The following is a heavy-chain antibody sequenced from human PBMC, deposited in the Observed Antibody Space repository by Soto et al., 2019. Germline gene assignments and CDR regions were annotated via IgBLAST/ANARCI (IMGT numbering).Heavy chain of an antibody. V-gene: IGHV1-69*13. D-gene: IGHD3-16*01. J-gene: IGHJ4*02. Sequence: SVKVSCKASGGTFSSYAISWVRQAPGQGLEWMGGIIPIFGTANYAQKFQGRVTITADESTSTAYMELSSLKTEDTAVYYCTTVGMRGTVLSGDYWGQGTLVTVSS. CDR3: TTVGMRGTVLSGDY. CDR2: IIPIFGTA. CDR1: GGTFSSYA.